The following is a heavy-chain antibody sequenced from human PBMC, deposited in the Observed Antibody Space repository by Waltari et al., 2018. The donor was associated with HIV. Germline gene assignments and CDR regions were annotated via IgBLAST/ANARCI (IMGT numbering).Heavy chain of an antibody. D-gene: IGHD6-13*01. CDR1: GGSFSGYY. J-gene: IGHJ4*02. V-gene: IGHV4-34*02. CDR2: INHSGST. CDR3: ATSAIGSSWYRDAY. Sequence: QVQLQQWGAGLLKPSETLSLTCAVYGGSFSGYYWNWIRQSPGKGLEWIGEINHSGSTNYNPSLKIRVTISVDTSKNQFSLKLTSVTAADTAAYYCATSAIGSSWYRDAYWGQGTLVTVSS.